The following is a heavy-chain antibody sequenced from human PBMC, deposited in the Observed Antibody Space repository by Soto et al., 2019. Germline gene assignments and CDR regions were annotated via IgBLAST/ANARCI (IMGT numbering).Heavy chain of an antibody. D-gene: IGHD2-8*02. V-gene: IGHV4-31*03. Sequence: QVHLQESGPGLVKPSQTLSLTCTVSGASLSRNGYSWTWIRQFPGKGLEWIGYIFRSGSTNYNQPHKGRVPISSDIPENQSSLKLDSVTAADSAVYYSGRAELTGAFTWGQGTLVTVSS. CDR1: GASLSRNGYS. CDR2: IFRSGST. CDR3: GRAELTGAFT. J-gene: IGHJ5*02.